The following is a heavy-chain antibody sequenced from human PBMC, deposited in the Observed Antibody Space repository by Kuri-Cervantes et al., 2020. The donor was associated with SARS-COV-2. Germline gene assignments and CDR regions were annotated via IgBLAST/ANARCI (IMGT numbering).Heavy chain of an antibody. D-gene: IGHD3-3*01. J-gene: IGHJ6*02. Sequence: GESLKISCAASGFTFSSYWMHWVRQAPGKGLVWVSRINSDGSSTSYADSVKGRFTISRDNTKNTLYLQMNRLRAEDTAVYYCARDRYHFWSGSGYYYYGMDVWGQGTTVTVSS. V-gene: IGHV3-74*01. CDR2: INSDGSST. CDR3: ARDRYHFWSGSGYYYYGMDV. CDR1: GFTFSSYW.